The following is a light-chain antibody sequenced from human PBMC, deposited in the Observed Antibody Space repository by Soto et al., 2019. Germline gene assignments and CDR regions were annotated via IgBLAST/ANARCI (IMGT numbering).Light chain of an antibody. CDR1: SSNIGSNT. CDR2: SNN. Sequence: QSVLTQPPSASGTPGQRVTISCSGSSSNIGSNTVNWYQQLPGTAPKLLIYSNNQRPSVVPDRFSGSKSGTSASLAISGLQSEDEADYYCAAWDDSLNGHAVFGGGTQLTVL. J-gene: IGLJ7*01. CDR3: AAWDDSLNGHAV. V-gene: IGLV1-44*01.